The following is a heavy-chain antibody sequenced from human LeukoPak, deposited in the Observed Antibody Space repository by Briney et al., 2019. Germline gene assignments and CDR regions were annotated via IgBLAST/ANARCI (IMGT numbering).Heavy chain of an antibody. V-gene: IGHV4-34*01. J-gene: IGHJ6*03. CDR3: ARGLVLLWFGEPRTDMDV. Sequence: KPSETLSLTCAVYGGSFSGYYWSWIRQPPGKGLEWIGEINHSGSTNYNPSLKRRVTISVDTSKNQFSLKLSSVTAADTAVYDCARGLVLLWFGEPRTDMDVWGKGTTVTVSS. CDR1: GGSFSGYY. CDR2: INHSGST. D-gene: IGHD3-10*01.